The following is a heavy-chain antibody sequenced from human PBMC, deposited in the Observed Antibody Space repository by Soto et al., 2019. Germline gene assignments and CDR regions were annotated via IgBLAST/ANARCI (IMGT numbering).Heavy chain of an antibody. D-gene: IGHD2-15*01. CDR1: GGSFSGYY. J-gene: IGHJ6*02. CDR2: INHRGSI. V-gene: IGHV4-34*01. CDR3: ARGSRKRIPAASGRDYSYHGLDV. Sequence: QVQLQQWGAGLLKPSETLSLNCAVYGGSFSGYYWSWIRQPPGKGLEWIGEINHRGSINYNPALTRRVSMSVDTSQNTFSLTLNSVTGADTAVFYCARGSRKRIPAASGRDYSYHGLDVWGQGTAVTVSS.